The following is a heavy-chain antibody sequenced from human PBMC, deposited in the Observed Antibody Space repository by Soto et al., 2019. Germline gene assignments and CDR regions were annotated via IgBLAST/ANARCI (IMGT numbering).Heavy chain of an antibody. V-gene: IGHV1-69*06. CDR3: ASRPWELLTKAGTYYFDY. CDR1: GGTFSSHA. Sequence: SVKVSCKASGGTFSSHAMNWVRPAPVRGLECMVGVIPIFGTANSAQKFQGRVTITADKSTSTAYMELISMRSEDTAVYYCASRPWELLTKAGTYYFDYWGQGTLVTVSS. D-gene: IGHD1-26*01. CDR2: VIPIFGTA. J-gene: IGHJ4*02.